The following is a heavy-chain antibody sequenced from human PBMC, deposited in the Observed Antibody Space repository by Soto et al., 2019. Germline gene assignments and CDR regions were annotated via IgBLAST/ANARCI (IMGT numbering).Heavy chain of an antibody. CDR3: ARDASIAAAVSWFDP. CDR2: IIPIFGTA. Sequence: GASLKVSCKASGGTFSSYAISWVRQAPGQGLEWMGGIIPIFGTANYAQKFQGRVTITADESTSTAYMELSSLRSEDTAVYYCARDASIAAAVSWFDPWGQGTLVTVSS. J-gene: IGHJ5*02. CDR1: GGTFSSYA. D-gene: IGHD6-13*01. V-gene: IGHV1-69*13.